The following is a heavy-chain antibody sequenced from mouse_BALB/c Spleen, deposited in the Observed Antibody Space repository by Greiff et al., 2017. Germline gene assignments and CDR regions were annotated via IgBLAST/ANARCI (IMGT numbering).Heavy chain of an antibody. CDR2: FYPGSGSI. D-gene: IGHD2-10*02. V-gene: IGHV1-62-2*01. J-gene: IGHJ2*01. CDR1: GYTFTEYI. CDR3: ARHEGRYGYIDY. Sequence: QVQLKESGAELVKPGASVKLSCKASGYTFTEYIIHWVKQRSGQGLEWIGWFYPGSGSIKYNEKFKDKATLTADKSSSTVYMELSRLTSEDSAVYFCARHEGRYGYIDYWGQGTTLTVSS.